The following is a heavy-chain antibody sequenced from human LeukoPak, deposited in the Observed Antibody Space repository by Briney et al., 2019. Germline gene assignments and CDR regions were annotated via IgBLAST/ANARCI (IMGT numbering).Heavy chain of an antibody. D-gene: IGHD3-22*01. CDR2: INPFSGGT. Sequence: ASVKVSCKASGYTFTSYGISWVRQAPGQGLEWMGWINPFSGGTKYAQKFQGWVTMTRDTSISTAYMELSRLTSDDTAVYYCARGGYDLDYWGQGTLVTVSS. J-gene: IGHJ4*02. V-gene: IGHV1-2*04. CDR1: GYTFTSYG. CDR3: ARGGYDLDY.